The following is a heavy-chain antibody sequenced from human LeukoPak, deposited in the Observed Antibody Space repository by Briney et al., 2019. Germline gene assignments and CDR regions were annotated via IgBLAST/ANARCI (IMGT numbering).Heavy chain of an antibody. Sequence: SETLSLTCAVYGGSFSGYYWSWIRQPPGEGLEWIGEISHSGSTNYNPSLKSRITISVDTSKNQFSLKLISVTAADTAVYYCARMRVRGVFLYFFDYWGQGTLVTVSS. CDR2: ISHSGST. CDR3: ARMRVRGVFLYFFDY. D-gene: IGHD3-10*01. CDR1: GGSFSGYY. J-gene: IGHJ4*02. V-gene: IGHV4-34*01.